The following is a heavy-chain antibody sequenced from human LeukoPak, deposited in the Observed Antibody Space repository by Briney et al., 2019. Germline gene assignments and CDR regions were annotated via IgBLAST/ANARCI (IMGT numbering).Heavy chain of an antibody. D-gene: IGHD2-2*01. CDR2: INHSGST. Sequence: PSKTLSLTCAVYGGSFSGYYWSWIRQPPGKGLEWIGEINHSGSTNYNPSLKSRVTISVDTSKNQFSLKLSSVTAADTAVYYCARRSRDIVVVPAASDAFDIWGQGTMVTVSS. CDR1: GGSFSGYY. CDR3: ARRSRDIVVVPAASDAFDI. V-gene: IGHV4-34*01. J-gene: IGHJ3*02.